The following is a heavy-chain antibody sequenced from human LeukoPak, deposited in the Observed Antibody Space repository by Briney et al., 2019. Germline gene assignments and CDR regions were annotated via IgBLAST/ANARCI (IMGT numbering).Heavy chain of an antibody. CDR2: INHSGCT. V-gene: IGHV4-34*01. CDR3: ARGKIEGRRYCSSTSCLQPYYFDY. Sequence: SETLSLTCAVYGGSFSGYYWSWIRQPPGKGLEWIGEINHSGCTNYNPSLKSRVTISVDTSKNQFSLKLSSVTAADTAVYYCARGKIEGRRYCSSTSCLQPYYFDYWGQGTLVTVSS. J-gene: IGHJ4*02. D-gene: IGHD2-2*01. CDR1: GGSFSGYY.